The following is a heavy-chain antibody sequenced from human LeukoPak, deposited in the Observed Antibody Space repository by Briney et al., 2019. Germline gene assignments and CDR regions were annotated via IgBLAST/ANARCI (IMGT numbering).Heavy chain of an antibody. V-gene: IGHV3-23*01. J-gene: IGHJ3*02. CDR3: AKDPSDYVGAFDI. Sequence: GGSLRLSCTASGLIFRNYAMTWVRQAPRKGLEWVSTISGDGTETFYADSVKGRFTISRDNSKNTHYLQMSSLRAEDTAVYYCAKDPSDYVGAFDIWGQGTMVSVSS. CDR1: GLIFRNYA. D-gene: IGHD4-23*01. CDR2: ISGDGTET.